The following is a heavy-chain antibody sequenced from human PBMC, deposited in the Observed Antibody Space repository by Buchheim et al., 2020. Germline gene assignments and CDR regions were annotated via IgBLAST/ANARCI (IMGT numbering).Heavy chain of an antibody. CDR2: ICSSSSYI. J-gene: IGHJ4*02. V-gene: IGHV3-21*01. D-gene: IGHD3-16*02. Sequence: EVQLVESGGGLVKPGGSLRLSCAASGFTFSSYSMNWVRQAPGKGLEWVSSICSSSSYIYYADSVKGRFTISRDNAKNSLYLQMNSLRAEDTAVYYCARGPYVWGSYRYSVYFDYWGQGTL. CDR3: ARGPYVWGSYRYSVYFDY. CDR1: GFTFSSYS.